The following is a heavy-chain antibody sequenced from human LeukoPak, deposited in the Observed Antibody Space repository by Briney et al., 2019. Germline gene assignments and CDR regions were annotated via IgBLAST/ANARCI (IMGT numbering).Heavy chain of an antibody. J-gene: IGHJ4*02. CDR2: LRYDGSNK. D-gene: IGHD4-17*01. CDR1: GFTFSSYG. CDR3: AKVGTTVTTASSFWVDY. Sequence: GGSLRLSCAASGFTFSSYGMHWVRQAPGKGLEWVAFLRYDGSNKYYADSVEGRFTISRDNSKNTLYLQMNSLRAEDTAVYYCAKVGTTVTTASSFWVDYWGQGTLVTVSS. V-gene: IGHV3-30*02.